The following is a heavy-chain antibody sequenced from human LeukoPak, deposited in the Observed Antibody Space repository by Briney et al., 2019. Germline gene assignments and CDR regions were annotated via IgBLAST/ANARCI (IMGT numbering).Heavy chain of an antibody. CDR2: ISYDGSNK. D-gene: IGHD2-2*01. CDR1: GFTFSSYG. V-gene: IGHV3-30*18. J-gene: IGHJ4*02. Sequence: GRSLRLSCAASGFTFSSYGMHCVRQTPGKGLEWVAVISYDGSNKYYADSVKGRFTITRDNSKNTLYLQMNSLRAEDTAVYYCAKDLGYCSSTSCLNGPLDYWGQGTLVTVSS. CDR3: AKDLGYCSSTSCLNGPLDY.